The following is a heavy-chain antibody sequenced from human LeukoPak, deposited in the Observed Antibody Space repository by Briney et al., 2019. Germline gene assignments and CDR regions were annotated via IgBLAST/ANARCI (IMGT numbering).Heavy chain of an antibody. CDR1: GYTFTSYG. J-gene: IGHJ4*02. V-gene: IGHV1-18*01. Sequence: ASVKVSCKTSGYTFTSYGISWVRQAPGQGLEWMGWISAYNGNTNYAQKLQGRVTMTTDTSTSTAYMELRSLRSDDTAVYYCARVRHDFWSGYSNYWGQGTLVTVSS. CDR2: ISAYNGNT. CDR3: ARVRHDFWSGYSNY. D-gene: IGHD3-3*01.